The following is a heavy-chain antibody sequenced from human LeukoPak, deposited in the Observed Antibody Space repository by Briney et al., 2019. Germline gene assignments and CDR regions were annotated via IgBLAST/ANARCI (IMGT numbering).Heavy chain of an antibody. J-gene: IGHJ4*02. D-gene: IGHD2-2*01. V-gene: IGHV1-8*01. CDR1: RYTFSSSD. CDR3: ARPAGYQLPKEMFLYY. CDR2: MSPTSGNT. Sequence: GASVKVSCKASRYTFSSSDINWVRQAAGQGFEWMGWMSPTSGNTGYAQNFQGRVTMTRDTSISTAYMELTSLRSEDTAVYYCARPAGYQLPKEMFLYYWGQGTLVTVSS.